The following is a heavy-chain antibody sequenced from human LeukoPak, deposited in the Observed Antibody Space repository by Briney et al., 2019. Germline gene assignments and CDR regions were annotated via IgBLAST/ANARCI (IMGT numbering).Heavy chain of an antibody. J-gene: IGHJ4*02. CDR3: AKDPGVVPAHYFDY. Sequence: PGGSLRLSCAASGFTFDNYVMNWVRQAPGKGLEWVSGISASGGKTYYADSVKGRFTISRDNSKNTLSLQMNSLRAEDTAVYYCAKDPGVVPAHYFDYWGQGTLVTVSS. V-gene: IGHV3-23*01. CDR1: GFTFDNYV. D-gene: IGHD2-2*01. CDR2: ISASGGKT.